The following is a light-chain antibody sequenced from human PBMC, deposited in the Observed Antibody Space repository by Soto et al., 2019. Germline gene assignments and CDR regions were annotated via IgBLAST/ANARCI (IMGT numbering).Light chain of an antibody. Sequence: EIVLTQSPGTLSLSPGERATLSCRASQSVSNSYLAWYQQKPGQAPRLLIYDASNRATDIPARFSGSGSGTDFTLTISSLEPEDFAVYYCQQRSNWPPWTFGQGTKVDIK. CDR3: QQRSNWPPWT. CDR2: DAS. V-gene: IGKV3-11*01. J-gene: IGKJ1*01. CDR1: QSVSNSY.